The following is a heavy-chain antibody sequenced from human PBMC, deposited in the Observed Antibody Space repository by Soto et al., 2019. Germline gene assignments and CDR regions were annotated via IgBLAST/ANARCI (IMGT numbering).Heavy chain of an antibody. J-gene: IGHJ5*02. D-gene: IGHD3-22*01. CDR1: GDSISNSNYY. Sequence: PSETLSLTCTVSGDSISNSNYYWGWIRQPPGKGLEWIANICYSGITYYNPSLKSRVAISVDTSKNQFSLKLSSVTAADTAIYYCARSNSGYYKWFDPWGQGTLVTVSS. V-gene: IGHV4-39*01. CDR3: ARSNSGYYKWFDP. CDR2: ICYSGIT.